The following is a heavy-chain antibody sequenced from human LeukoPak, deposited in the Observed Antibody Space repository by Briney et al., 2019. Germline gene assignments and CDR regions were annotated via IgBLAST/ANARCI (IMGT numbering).Heavy chain of an antibody. CDR3: ASQAEYCSSTSCPGGPFDY. D-gene: IGHD2-2*01. CDR1: GGTFSSYA. J-gene: IGHJ4*02. V-gene: IGHV1-69*01. Sequence: SVKVSRKASGGTFSSYAISWERQAPGQGLEWMGGIIPIFGTANYAQKFQGRVTITADESTSTAYMELSSLRSEDTAVYFCASQAEYCSSTSCPGGPFDYWGQGTLVTVSS. CDR2: IIPIFGTA.